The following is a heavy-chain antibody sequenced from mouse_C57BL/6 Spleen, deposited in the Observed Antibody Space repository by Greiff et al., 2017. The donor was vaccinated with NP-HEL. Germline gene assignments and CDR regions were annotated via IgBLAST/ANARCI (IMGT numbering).Heavy chain of an antibody. CDR3: TRDYYGSSGFAY. J-gene: IGHJ3*01. CDR2: ISSGGDYI. D-gene: IGHD1-1*01. V-gene: IGHV5-9-1*02. Sequence: EVQVVESGEGLVKPGGSLKLSCAASGFTFSSYAMSWVRQTPEKRLEWVAYISSGGDYIYYADTVKGRFTISRDNARNTLYLQMSSLKSEDTAMYYCTRDYYGSSGFAYWGQGTLVTVSA. CDR1: GFTFSSYA.